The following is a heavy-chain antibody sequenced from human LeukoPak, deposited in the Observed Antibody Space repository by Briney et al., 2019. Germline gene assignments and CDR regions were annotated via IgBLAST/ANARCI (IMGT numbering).Heavy chain of an antibody. CDR2: ISAYNGNT. CDR3: ARILSYSSSWYYYYYYMDV. V-gene: IGHV1-18*01. J-gene: IGHJ6*03. CDR1: GYTFTSYG. D-gene: IGHD6-13*01. Sequence: ASVKVSCKASGYTFTSYGISWVRQAPGQGLECMGWISAYNGNTNYAQKLQGRVTMTTDTSTSTAYMELRSLRSDDTAVYYCARILSYSSSWYYYYYYMDVWGKGTTVTVSS.